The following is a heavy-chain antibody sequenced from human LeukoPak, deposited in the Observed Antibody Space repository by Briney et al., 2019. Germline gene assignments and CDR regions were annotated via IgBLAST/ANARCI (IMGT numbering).Heavy chain of an antibody. J-gene: IGHJ4*02. CDR1: SGSIYSNNW. V-gene: IGHV4-4*02. CDR3: ARNTVAGGCDY. D-gene: IGHD2-8*02. CDR2: IYHGGSA. Sequence: SETLSLTCAVTSGSIYSNNWWTWVRQSPGKGLEWIGEIYHGGSAIYNPSLKSRVTMSIDKSKSQFSLNLTSVTAADTAIYYCARNTVAGGCDYWGLGTLAIVSS.